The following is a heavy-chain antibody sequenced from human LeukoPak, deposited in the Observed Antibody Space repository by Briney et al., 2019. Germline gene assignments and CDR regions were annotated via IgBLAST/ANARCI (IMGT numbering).Heavy chain of an antibody. D-gene: IGHD5-12*01. CDR2: VSSSGSTI. Sequence: GGSLSLSCAPSGFTFSEYYMSWIRQAPGKGLEWVSYVSSSGSTIYYADSVKGRFTISRDNAKNSLYLQMNSLRAEDTAVYYCARDGYSGYDFSFDYWGQGTLVTVSS. CDR3: ARDGYSGYDFSFDY. J-gene: IGHJ4*02. V-gene: IGHV3-11*01. CDR1: GFTFSEYY.